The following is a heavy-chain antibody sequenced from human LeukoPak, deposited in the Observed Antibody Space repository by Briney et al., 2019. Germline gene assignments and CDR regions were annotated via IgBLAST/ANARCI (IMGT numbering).Heavy chain of an antibody. CDR3: TFRRDGYISETLDY. CDR2: IKSKTDGGTT. V-gene: IGHV3-15*01. D-gene: IGHD5-24*01. CDR1: GFTFSNAW. Sequence: PGGSLRLSCAASGFTFSNAWMSWVRQAPGKGLEWVGHIKSKTDGGTTEYAAPVKGRFTISRDDSKNTQYLQMSSLKTEDTAVYYCTFRRDGYISETLDYWGQGTLVTVSS. J-gene: IGHJ4*02.